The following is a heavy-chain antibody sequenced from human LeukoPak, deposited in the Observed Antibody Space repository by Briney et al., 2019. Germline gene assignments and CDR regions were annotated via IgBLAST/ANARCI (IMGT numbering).Heavy chain of an antibody. D-gene: IGHD2-2*01. CDR2: IWSDGSNK. Sequence: PGRSLRLSCAASGLTLSYYGMHWVRQAPGKGLEWVAVIWSDGSNKYYADSVKGRFTISRDNSKNTLYLQMNSLRAEDTAVYYCAQATYCGTTSCDGAFYCGMDVWGQGTTVTVSS. CDR1: GLTLSYYG. CDR3: AQATYCGTTSCDGAFYCGMDV. V-gene: IGHV3-33*01. J-gene: IGHJ6*02.